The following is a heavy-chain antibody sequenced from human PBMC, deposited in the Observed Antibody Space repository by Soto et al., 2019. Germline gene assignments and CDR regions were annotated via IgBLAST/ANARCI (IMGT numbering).Heavy chain of an antibody. Sequence: SGPTLVNPTQTLTLTCTFSGFSVSTSGVGVAWIRQPPGKALEWLALIYWDDDKRYSPFLQSRVTITKDTSKNQVVLTMTNMDPVDTATYYCAHKGGRGAGMDGWGQGTTVTVSS. CDR3: AHKGGRGAGMDG. CDR1: GFSVSTSGVG. V-gene: IGHV2-5*02. J-gene: IGHJ6*02. D-gene: IGHD2-15*01. CDR2: IYWDDDK.